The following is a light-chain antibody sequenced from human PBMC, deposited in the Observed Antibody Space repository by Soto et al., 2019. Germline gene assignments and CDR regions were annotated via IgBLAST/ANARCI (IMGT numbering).Light chain of an antibody. CDR2: GNS. V-gene: IGLV1-40*01. CDR3: QSYDSSLSGYV. CDR1: SSNIGAGYD. Sequence: APGQRVTISCTGSSSNIGAGYDVHWYQQLPGTAPKLLIYGNSNRPSGVPDRFSGSKPGTSASLAITGLQAEDEADYYCQSYDSSLSGYVFGTGTKVTVL. J-gene: IGLJ1*01.